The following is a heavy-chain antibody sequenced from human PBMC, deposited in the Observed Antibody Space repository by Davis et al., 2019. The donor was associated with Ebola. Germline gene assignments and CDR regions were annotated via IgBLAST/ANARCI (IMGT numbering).Heavy chain of an antibody. CDR2: VILKSGAT. Sequence: ASVKVSCKASRYTFTDYNIHWMRQAPGPGLEWLGRVILKSGATNYAQKFQGRVPMTRDTSISTAYMELSRLTSDDTVVYYCARGTNYGLDVWGQGTTVTVSS. V-gene: IGHV1-2*05. CDR3: ARGTNYGLDV. J-gene: IGHJ6*02. CDR1: RYTFTDYN.